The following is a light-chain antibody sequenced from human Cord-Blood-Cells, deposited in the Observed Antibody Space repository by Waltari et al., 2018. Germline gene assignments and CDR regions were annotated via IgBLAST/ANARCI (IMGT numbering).Light chain of an antibody. CDR3: SSYAGSNNLV. J-gene: IGLJ2*01. V-gene: IGLV2-8*01. CDR1: SSDVGGYNT. CDR2: AVS. Sequence: QSALTQPPSASGSPGQSVTISCTGTSSDVGGYNTVSWYQQHPGKVPKLIIYAVSKRPAGVPDRFSGSKSGNTASLTVSGLQAEDEADYYCSSYAGSNNLVFGGGTKLTVL.